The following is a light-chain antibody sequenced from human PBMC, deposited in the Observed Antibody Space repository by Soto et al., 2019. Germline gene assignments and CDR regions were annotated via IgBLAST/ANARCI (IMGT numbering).Light chain of an antibody. Sequence: IQMTQAPSSLSAAVGDRVTITCQASQDIKNYLIWYQQKPGKAPKLLIYDASSLGTGVSSRFSGSGSGTYFTLTISSIQPEDIATYYCQQFDSVPCTFGQATRLEIK. V-gene: IGKV1-33*01. CDR3: QQFDSVPCT. J-gene: IGKJ2*02. CDR2: DAS. CDR1: QDIKNY.